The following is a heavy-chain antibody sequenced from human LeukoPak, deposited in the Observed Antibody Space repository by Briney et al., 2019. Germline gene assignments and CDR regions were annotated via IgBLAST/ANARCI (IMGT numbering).Heavy chain of an antibody. J-gene: IGHJ4*02. CDR3: ARAGDGRGRYGELIDY. V-gene: IGHV4-59*01. CDR2: IYYSGST. Sequence: KPSETLSLTWTVYGGSITKYYGSWIRQHPGNGLEWIGYIYYSGSTYYYSSVKSQVTISLYTSKTQFSLKLSSVTAADTAVYYCARAGDGRGRYGELIDYWGQGTLVTVSS. D-gene: IGHD5-24*01. CDR1: GGSITKYY.